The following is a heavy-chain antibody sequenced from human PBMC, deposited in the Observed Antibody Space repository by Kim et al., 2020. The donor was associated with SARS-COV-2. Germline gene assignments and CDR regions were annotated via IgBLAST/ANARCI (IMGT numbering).Heavy chain of an antibody. Sequence: PSLKSRVTIQVDTSKNQFSLKLSSVTAADTAVYYCARATTTIFGVVSEFDYWGQGTLVTVSS. D-gene: IGHD3-3*01. J-gene: IGHJ4*02. CDR3: ARATTTIFGVVSEFDY. V-gene: IGHV4-31*02.